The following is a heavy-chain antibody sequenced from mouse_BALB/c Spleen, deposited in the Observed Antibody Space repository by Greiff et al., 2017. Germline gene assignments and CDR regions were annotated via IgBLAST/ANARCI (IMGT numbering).Heavy chain of an antibody. Sequence: EVQVVESGGGLVKPGGSLKLSCAASGFTFSDYYMYWVRQTPEKRLEWVATISDAGSYTYYPDSVKGRFTISRDNAKNNLYLQMSSLKSEDTAMYYCAREGYDYDGNYAMDYWGQGTSVTVSS. V-gene: IGHV5-4*02. J-gene: IGHJ4*01. CDR2: ISDAGSYT. D-gene: IGHD2-4*01. CDR3: AREGYDYDGNYAMDY. CDR1: GFTFSDYY.